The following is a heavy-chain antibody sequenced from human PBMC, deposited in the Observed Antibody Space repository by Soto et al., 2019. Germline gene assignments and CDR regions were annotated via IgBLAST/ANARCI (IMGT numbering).Heavy chain of an antibody. Sequence: PSETLSLTCTVSGGSISSSIYYWGWIRQPPGKGLERIGSIYYSGSTYYNPSLKSRVTISVDTSKNQFSLKLSSVTAADTAVYYCARQEYYDFWSGYYREDDWFDPWGQGTLVTVSS. CDR1: GGSISSSIYY. CDR3: ARQEYYDFWSGYYREDDWFDP. V-gene: IGHV4-39*01. J-gene: IGHJ5*02. CDR2: IYYSGST. D-gene: IGHD3-3*01.